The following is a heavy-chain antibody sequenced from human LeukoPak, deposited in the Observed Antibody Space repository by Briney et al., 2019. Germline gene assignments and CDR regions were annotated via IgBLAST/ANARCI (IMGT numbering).Heavy chain of an antibody. CDR3: ANYYYYGMDV. CDR2: IYYSPST. J-gene: IGHJ6*02. Sequence: SETLSLTCTVSGGSISSSSYYWGWIRHPPGKGRGWIGSIYYSPSTYYTPSLKRRVTISVDTSKNQFSLQLSSVTAADTAVYYCANYYYYGMDVWGQGTTVTVSS. V-gene: IGHV4-39*01. CDR1: GGSISSSSYY.